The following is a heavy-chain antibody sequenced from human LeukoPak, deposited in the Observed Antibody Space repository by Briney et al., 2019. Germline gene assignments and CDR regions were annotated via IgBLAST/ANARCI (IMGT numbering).Heavy chain of an antibody. V-gene: IGHV3-30*18. CDR2: ISYDGSNK. CDR1: GFTFSSYG. J-gene: IGHJ4*02. CDR3: AKDSAAAGTVLEY. D-gene: IGHD6-13*01. Sequence: GRSLRLSCAASGFTFSSYGMHWVRQAPGKGLEWVAVISYDGSNKYYADSVKGRFTISRDNSKNTLYLQMNSLRPDDTAAYYCAKDSAAAGTVLEYWGQGTLVTVSS.